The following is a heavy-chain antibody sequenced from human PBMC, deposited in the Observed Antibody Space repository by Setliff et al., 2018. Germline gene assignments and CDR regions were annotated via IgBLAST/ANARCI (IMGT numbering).Heavy chain of an antibody. Sequence: SVKVSCKASGGTFSSYAISWVRQAPGQGLEWMGGIIPIFGTANYAQKFQGRVTITADESTSTAYMELSSLRSEDTAVYYCARKDGTYYNFWSGYSTTPYYGMDVWGQGTTVTVSS. J-gene: IGHJ6*02. V-gene: IGHV1-69*13. CDR2: IIPIFGTA. D-gene: IGHD3-3*01. CDR1: GGTFSSYA. CDR3: ARKDGTYYNFWSGYSTTPYYGMDV.